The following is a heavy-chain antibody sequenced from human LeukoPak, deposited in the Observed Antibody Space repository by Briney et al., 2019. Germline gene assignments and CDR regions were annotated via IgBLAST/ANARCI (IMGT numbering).Heavy chain of an antibody. CDR3: ARLRYCSSTGCLLFDY. CDR1: GGSFSGYY. Sequence: SETLSLTCAVYGGSFSGYYWSWIRQPPGKGLEWIGEINHSGSTNYNPSLKSRVTISVDTSKNQFSLKLSSVTAADTAVYYCARLRYCSSTGCLLFDYWGQGTLVTVSS. V-gene: IGHV4-34*01. CDR2: INHSGST. J-gene: IGHJ4*02. D-gene: IGHD2-2*01.